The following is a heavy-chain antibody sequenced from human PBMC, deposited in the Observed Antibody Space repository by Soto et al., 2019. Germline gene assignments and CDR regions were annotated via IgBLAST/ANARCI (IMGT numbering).Heavy chain of an antibody. CDR3: ARSIVVVTALDY. D-gene: IGHD2-21*02. CDR2: INAGNGNT. CDR1: GYTFTSYA. V-gene: IGHV1-3*01. J-gene: IGHJ4*02. Sequence: ASVKVSCKASGYTFTSYAMHWVRQAPGQRLEWMGWINAGNGNTKYSQKFQGRVTITRDTSASTAYMELSSLRSEDTAVYYCARSIVVVTALDYWGQGTLVTVSS.